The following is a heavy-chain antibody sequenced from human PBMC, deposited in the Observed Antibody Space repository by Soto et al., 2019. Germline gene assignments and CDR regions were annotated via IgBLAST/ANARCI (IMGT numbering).Heavy chain of an antibody. D-gene: IGHD2-2*03. CDR3: ARKINGYYPFDY. CDR1: GDSIITSNW. V-gene: IGHV4-28*01. CDR2: IYHTGST. J-gene: IGHJ4*02. Sequence: SDTLSLTCAVSGDSIITSNWWGWIRQPPGKGLEWIGYIYHTGSTHYNPSLESRVTMSVDTSKNQFSLKLTSVTAGDTAVYYCARKINGYYPFDYWGQGALVTVS.